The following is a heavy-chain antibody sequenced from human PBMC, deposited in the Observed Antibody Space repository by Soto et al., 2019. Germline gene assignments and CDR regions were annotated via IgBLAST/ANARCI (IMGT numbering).Heavy chain of an antibody. CDR1: GFTFSNAW. D-gene: IGHD6-13*01. Sequence: EVQLVESGGGLVKPGGSLRLSCAASGFTFSNAWMSWVRQAPGKGLEWVGRIKSKTDGGTTDYAAPVKGRFTISRDDSKTTLYLQMNSLKTEDTAVYYCTTYSSSWKFDYWGQGTLVTFSA. CDR3: TTYSSSWKFDY. CDR2: IKSKTDGGTT. V-gene: IGHV3-15*01. J-gene: IGHJ4*02.